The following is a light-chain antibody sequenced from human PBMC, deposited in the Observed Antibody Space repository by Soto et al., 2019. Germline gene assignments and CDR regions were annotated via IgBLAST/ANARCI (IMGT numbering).Light chain of an antibody. V-gene: IGLV1-47*01. J-gene: IGLJ3*02. CDR1: SSNIGSNY. Sequence: QSVLTQPPSASVTPGQRVTISCSGSSSNIGSNYVYWYQQLPGTAPKLLIYRNNQRPSGVPDRFSGSKSGTSASLAISGLRSEDEANDYCAAWDDSLSGVVFGGGTKLTVL. CDR2: RNN. CDR3: AAWDDSLSGVV.